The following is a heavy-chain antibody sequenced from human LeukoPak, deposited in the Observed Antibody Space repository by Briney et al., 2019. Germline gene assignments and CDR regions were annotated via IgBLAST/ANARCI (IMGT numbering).Heavy chain of an antibody. CDR2: IYYSGST. Sequence: SETLSLTCAVYGGSFSGYYWSWIRQPPGKGLEWIGYIYYSGSTNYNPSLKSRVTISVDTSKNQFSLKLSSVTAADTAVYYCARVGRDSSGYYYYYYMDVWGKGTTVTVSS. CDR3: ARVGRDSSGYYYYYYMDV. CDR1: GGSFSGYY. J-gene: IGHJ6*03. V-gene: IGHV4-59*01. D-gene: IGHD3-22*01.